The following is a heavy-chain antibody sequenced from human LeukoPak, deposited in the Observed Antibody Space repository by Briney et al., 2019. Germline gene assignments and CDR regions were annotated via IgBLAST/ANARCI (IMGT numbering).Heavy chain of an antibody. CDR2: ISYDGSNK. D-gene: IGHD2/OR15-2a*01. CDR1: GFTFSSYA. J-gene: IGHJ3*02. V-gene: IGHV3-30-3*01. Sequence: GGSLRLSCAAPGFTFSSYAMHWVRQAPGKGLEWVAVISYDGSNKYYADSMKGRFTISRDNSKNTLYLQMNSLRAEDTAVYYCARAKGEYDAFDIWGQGTMVTVSS. CDR3: ARAKGEYDAFDI.